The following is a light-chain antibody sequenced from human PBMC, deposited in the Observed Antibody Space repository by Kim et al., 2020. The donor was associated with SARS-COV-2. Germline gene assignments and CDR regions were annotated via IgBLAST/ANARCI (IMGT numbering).Light chain of an antibody. CDR1: RLGNKY. CDR3: QTWDYTTVP. Sequence: GDRLGNKYVSWYQQKAGQSPVVVIYQDNKRPSGIPERFSGSNSGNTATLTITGTQPMDEGVYYCQTWDYTTVPFGGGTQLTVL. CDR2: QDN. J-gene: IGLJ2*01. V-gene: IGLV3-1*01.